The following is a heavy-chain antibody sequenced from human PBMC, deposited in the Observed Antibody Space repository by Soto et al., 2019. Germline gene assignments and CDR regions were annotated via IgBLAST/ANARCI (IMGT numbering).Heavy chain of an antibody. CDR3: ARASGYYYYMDV. CDR1: GFTFSDHY. J-gene: IGHJ6*03. D-gene: IGHD6-6*01. V-gene: IGHV3-11*01. CDR2: ISGSDSTI. Sequence: QVQLVESGGGLVKPGGSLRLSCAASGFTFSDHYMNWIRQASGKGLEWLSYISGSDSTIYYADSVKGRFTISRDNAKTSLYLQMNSLRAEDTAVYYCARASGYYYYMDVWGKGTTVTVSS.